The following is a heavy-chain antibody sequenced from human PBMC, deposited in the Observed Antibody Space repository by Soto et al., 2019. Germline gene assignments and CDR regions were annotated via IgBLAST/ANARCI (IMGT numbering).Heavy chain of an antibody. CDR3: ASSPRWVTTRYYFDY. J-gene: IGHJ4*02. D-gene: IGHD4-17*01. V-gene: IGHV3-74*03. CDR1: GLTFRSYW. CDR2: INTDGSVA. Sequence: GSLRLSCAASGLTFRSYWMHWVRQAPGKGLVWVSRINTDGSVALYVDSVKGRFTISRDNSKNTLYLQMNSLRAEDTAVYYCASSPRWVTTRYYFDYWGQGTLVTVSS.